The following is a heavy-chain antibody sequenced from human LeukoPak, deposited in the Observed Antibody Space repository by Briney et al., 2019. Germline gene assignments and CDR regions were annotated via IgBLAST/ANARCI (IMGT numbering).Heavy chain of an antibody. Sequence: PGGSLRLSCAASGFTFSDYYMSWLRQAPGKGLEWVSYISSSGSTIYYADSVKGRFTISRDNAENSLYLQMNSLRAEDTAVYYCARDHYYGSGSYYIQNDYGMDVWGQGTTVTVSS. CDR1: GFTFSDYY. J-gene: IGHJ6*02. CDR2: ISSSGSTI. D-gene: IGHD3-10*01. V-gene: IGHV3-11*01. CDR3: ARDHYYGSGSYYIQNDYGMDV.